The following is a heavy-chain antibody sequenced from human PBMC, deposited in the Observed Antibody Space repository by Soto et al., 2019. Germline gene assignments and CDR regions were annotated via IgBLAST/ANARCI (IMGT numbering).Heavy chain of an antibody. D-gene: IGHD5-12*01. Sequence: QVQLVQSGAEVKKPGSSVKVSCKASGGTFSNYAITWVRQDPGQGLEWLGRIIPIFGSANYAQKFQDRVKITADESTTTAYMDLSSLRSNETAVYYCEKDGGKDGYFGNWFDPWGQGTLVTVSS. CDR1: GGTFSNYA. J-gene: IGHJ5*02. V-gene: IGHV1-69*15. CDR2: IIPIFGSA. CDR3: EKDGGKDGYFGNWFDP.